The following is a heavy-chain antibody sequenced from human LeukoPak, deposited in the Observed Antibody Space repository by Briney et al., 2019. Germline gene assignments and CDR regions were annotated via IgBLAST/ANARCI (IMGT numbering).Heavy chain of an antibody. J-gene: IGHJ4*02. D-gene: IGHD3-10*01. Sequence: GGSLRLSCAASGFTFSSYGMHWVRQAPGKGLEWVAVISYDGSNKYYADSVKGRFTISRDNSKNTLYLQMNSLRAEDTAVYYCAKDPTGLWFGELTYYFDYWGQGTLVTVSS. V-gene: IGHV3-30*18. CDR1: GFTFSSYG. CDR2: ISYDGSNK. CDR3: AKDPTGLWFGELTYYFDY.